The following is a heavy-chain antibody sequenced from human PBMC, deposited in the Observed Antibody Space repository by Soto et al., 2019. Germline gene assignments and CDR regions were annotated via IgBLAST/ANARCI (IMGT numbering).Heavy chain of an antibody. CDR1: GFTFDDYT. CDR3: AKGSEDYYDSSGYYPYFDY. V-gene: IGHV3-43*01. CDR2: ISWDGGST. Sequence: GGSLRLSCAASGFTFDDYTMHWVRQAPGKGLEWVSLISWDGGSTYYADSVKGRFTISRDNSKNSLYLQMNSLRTEDTALYYCAKGSEDYYDSSGYYPYFDYWGQGTLVTVSS. D-gene: IGHD3-22*01. J-gene: IGHJ4*02.